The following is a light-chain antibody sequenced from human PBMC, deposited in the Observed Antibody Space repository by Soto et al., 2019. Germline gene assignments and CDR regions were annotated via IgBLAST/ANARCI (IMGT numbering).Light chain of an antibody. V-gene: IGKV3-20*01. CDR1: QSLSSNS. CDR3: QQYGSTPRT. J-gene: IGKJ1*01. CDR2: GAA. Sequence: EIVLTQSPGTLSLSLGERATLSCRASQSLSSNSLAWYQQKPGRAPRLLIHGAAGRATGIPDRFSGSGSGTDFTLTISRLEPEDFGVYYCQQYGSTPRTFGQGTKVEIK.